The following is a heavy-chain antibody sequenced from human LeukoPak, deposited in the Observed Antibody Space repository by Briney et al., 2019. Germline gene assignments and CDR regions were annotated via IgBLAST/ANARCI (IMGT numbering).Heavy chain of an antibody. Sequence: GGSLRLSCAASGFTCSTYAMSWVRQAPGRGLEWVSAISGSSDTTYYADSVKGRFTISRDNSKNTLYLQMNSLRAEDTAVYYCANREGGYTYDPFDYWGQGTLVTVSS. D-gene: IGHD5-18*01. CDR3: ANREGGYTYDPFDY. CDR1: GFTCSTYA. J-gene: IGHJ4*02. CDR2: ISGSSDTT. V-gene: IGHV3-23*01.